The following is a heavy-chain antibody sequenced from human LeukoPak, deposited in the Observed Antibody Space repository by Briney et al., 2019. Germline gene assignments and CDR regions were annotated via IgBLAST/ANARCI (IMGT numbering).Heavy chain of an antibody. CDR2: ISGSGGST. D-gene: IGHD2-21*01. CDR1: GFTFSSYA. J-gene: IGHJ6*02. Sequence: GGSLRLSCAASGFTFSSYAMSWVRQAPGKGLEWVSAISGSGGSTYYADSVKGRFTISRDNAKNSLYLQMNSLRAEDTAVYYCARLRYYAMDVWGQGTTVIVSS. V-gene: IGHV3-23*01. CDR3: ARLRYYAMDV.